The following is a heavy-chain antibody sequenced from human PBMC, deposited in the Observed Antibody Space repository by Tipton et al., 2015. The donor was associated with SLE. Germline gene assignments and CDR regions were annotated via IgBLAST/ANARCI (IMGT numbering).Heavy chain of an antibody. Sequence: TLSLTCTVSGGSISSSSYYWGWIRQPPGKGLEWIGSIYYSGSTYYNPSLKSRVTISVDTTKNQFSLKLSSVTAADTAVYYCARDPSRYSGSQSPFDYWGQGTPVTVSS. CDR2: IYYSGST. D-gene: IGHD1-26*01. V-gene: IGHV4-39*07. J-gene: IGHJ4*02. CDR1: GGSISSSSYY. CDR3: ARDPSRYSGSQSPFDY.